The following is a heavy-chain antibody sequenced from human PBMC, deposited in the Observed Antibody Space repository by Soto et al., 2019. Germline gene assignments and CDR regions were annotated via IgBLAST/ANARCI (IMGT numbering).Heavy chain of an antibody. CDR3: AGTYGSADS. Sequence: GGSLRLSCEASGFTFSNYFMNWVRQAPGKGLEWVSSITSSSSYISYAASVNGRFTISRDNAKKSLYLQMHSLRAEDTAVYYCAGTYGSADSWGQGTLVTVSS. V-gene: IGHV3-21*01. CDR1: GFTFSNYF. CDR2: ITSSSSYI. D-gene: IGHD3-10*01. J-gene: IGHJ5*01.